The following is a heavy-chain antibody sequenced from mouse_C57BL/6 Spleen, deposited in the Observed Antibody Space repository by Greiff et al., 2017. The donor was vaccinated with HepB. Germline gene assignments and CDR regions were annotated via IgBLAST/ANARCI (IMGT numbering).Heavy chain of an antibody. V-gene: IGHV5-17*01. CDR1: GFTFSDYG. CDR2: ISSGSSTI. Sequence: EVQRVESGGGLVKPGGSLKLSCAASGFTFSDYGMHWVRQAPEKGLEWVAYISSGSSTIYYADTVKGRFTISRDNAKNTLFLQMTSLRSEDTAMYYCAREEDYFAMDYWGQGTSVTVSS. J-gene: IGHJ4*01. CDR3: AREEDYFAMDY.